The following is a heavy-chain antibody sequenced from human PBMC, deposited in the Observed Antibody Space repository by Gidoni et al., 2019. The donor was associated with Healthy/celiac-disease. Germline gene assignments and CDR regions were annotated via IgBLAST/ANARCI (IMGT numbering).Heavy chain of an antibody. CDR3: ARDGNIVATMDY. CDR2: ISYDGSNK. Sequence: QVKLVESGGGVVQPGRSLRLSCAASGFPFSSYAMHWVRQAPGKGLEGVAVISYDGSNKYYADSVRGRFTISRDNSKNTLYLQMNSLGAEDTAVYYCARDGNIVATMDYWGQGTLVTVSS. J-gene: IGHJ4*02. D-gene: IGHD5-12*01. V-gene: IGHV3-30-3*01. CDR1: GFPFSSYA.